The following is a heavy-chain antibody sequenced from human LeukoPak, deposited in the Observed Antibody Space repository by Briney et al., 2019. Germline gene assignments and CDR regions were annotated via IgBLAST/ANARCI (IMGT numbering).Heavy chain of an antibody. CDR1: GFTVSTYA. CDR2: ITGSGGST. CDR3: AKDQGDYSSGWSIFDY. V-gene: IGHV3-23*01. Sequence: PGGSLRLSCAASGFTVSTYAMSWVRQAPGKGLEWVSAITGSGGSTYYADSVKGRFTISRDNSKNTLYLQMNSLRAEDTAVSYCAKDQGDYSSGWSIFDYWGQGSLVTVSS. J-gene: IGHJ4*02. D-gene: IGHD6-19*01.